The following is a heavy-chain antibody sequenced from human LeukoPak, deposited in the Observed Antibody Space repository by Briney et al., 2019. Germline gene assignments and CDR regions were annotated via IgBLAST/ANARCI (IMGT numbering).Heavy chain of an antibody. J-gene: IGHJ4*02. CDR1: GYTFTSYD. CDR2: MNPNSGNT. D-gene: IGHD7-27*01. CDR3: ARGHWGSRHPFDY. Sequence: ASVSLSCTASGYTFTSYDINWVPQAPGQGLEWMGWMNPNSGNTGYAQKFQGRVTMTRTTSISTAYMELSSLRSEDTAVYSCARGHWGSRHPFDYWGQGPLVTVSS. V-gene: IGHV1-8*01.